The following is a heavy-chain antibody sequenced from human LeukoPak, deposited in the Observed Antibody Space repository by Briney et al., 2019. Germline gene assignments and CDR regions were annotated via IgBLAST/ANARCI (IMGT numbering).Heavy chain of an antibody. J-gene: IGHJ4*02. V-gene: IGHV4-59*08. CDR1: GGSISSYY. D-gene: IGHD2-8*01. CDR3: ARQELMVYAAFGY. CDR2: IYYSGST. Sequence: SETLSLTCTVSGGSISSYYWSWIRQPPGKGLEWIGYIYYSGSTNYNPSLKSRVTISVDTSKNQFSLKLSSVTAADTAVYYCARQELMVYAAFGYWGQGTLVTVSS.